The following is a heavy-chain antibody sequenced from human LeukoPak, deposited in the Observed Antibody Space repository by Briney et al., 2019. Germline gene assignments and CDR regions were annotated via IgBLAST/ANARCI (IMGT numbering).Heavy chain of an antibody. D-gene: IGHD6-19*01. J-gene: IGHJ4*02. CDR1: GYTFTSYG. CDR3: ARDEGSRFGIAVAATSY. V-gene: IGHV1-18*04. Sequence: GASVKVFCKASGYTFTSYGISWVRQAPGQGLEWMGWISAYNGNTNYAQKLQGRVTMTTDTSTSTAYMELRSLRSDDTAVYYCARDEGSRFGIAVAATSYWGQGTLVTVSS. CDR2: ISAYNGNT.